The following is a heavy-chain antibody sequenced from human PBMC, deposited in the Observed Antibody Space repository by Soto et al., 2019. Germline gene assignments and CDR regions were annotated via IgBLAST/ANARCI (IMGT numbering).Heavy chain of an antibody. J-gene: IGHJ4*02. CDR3: TTDGPYYYDVSGYYLGY. CDR1: GFTFSNAW. D-gene: IGHD3-22*01. V-gene: IGHV3-15*07. CDR2: IKSKTDGGTT. Sequence: PGGSLRLSCAASGFTFSNAWMNWVRQAPGKGLEWVGHIKSKTDGGTTDYAAPVRGRFTISRDDSGNTLYLQMNSLKTEDTAVYYCTTDGPYYYDVSGYYLGYWGQGTLVTVSS.